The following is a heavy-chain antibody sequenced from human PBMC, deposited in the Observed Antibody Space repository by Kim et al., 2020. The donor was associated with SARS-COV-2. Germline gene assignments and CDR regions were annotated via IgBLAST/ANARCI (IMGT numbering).Heavy chain of an antibody. V-gene: IGHV3-64D*09. Sequence: GGSLILSCSASGFTFSSYTMHWVRQAPGKGLEYVSAISHNGDNTYYADSLKGRFTISRDNSNKMVYLQMSSLRAEDTAVYYCVKDRYYYDSSTYPIHWGQGTLVTVSS. CDR3: VKDRYYYDSSTYPIH. D-gene: IGHD3-22*01. J-gene: IGHJ4*02. CDR1: GFTFSSYT. CDR2: ISHNGDNT.